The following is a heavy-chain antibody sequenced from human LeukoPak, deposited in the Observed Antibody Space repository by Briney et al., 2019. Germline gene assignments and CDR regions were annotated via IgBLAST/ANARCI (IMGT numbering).Heavy chain of an antibody. V-gene: IGHV4-39*01. CDR2: INYSGST. D-gene: IGHD3-10*01. Sequence: PSETLSLTRTVSGGSVSSTTYYWSWIRQPPGKGLEWIASINYSGSTYYSPSLKSRVTISVDTSENQFSLKLSSVTAADTAVYYCARYVVYGSGKYYFDYWGQGTLVTVSS. CDR3: ARYVVYGSGKYYFDY. CDR1: GGSVSSTTYY. J-gene: IGHJ4*02.